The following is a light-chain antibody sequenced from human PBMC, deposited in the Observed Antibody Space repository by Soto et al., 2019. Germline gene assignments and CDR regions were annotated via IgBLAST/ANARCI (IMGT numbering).Light chain of an antibody. CDR1: SGYSNYK. J-gene: IGLJ3*02. CDR2: VGTGGIVG. V-gene: IGLV9-49*01. Sequence: QSVLTQPPSASASLGASVTLTCTLSSGYSNYKEDSYQQRPGKRPRFVMRVGTGGIVGSKGDGIPDRFSVLGSGLNRYLTIKNIQEEDESDYHCGADHGSGSNFVSWVFGGGTKVTVL. CDR3: GADHGSGSNFVSWV.